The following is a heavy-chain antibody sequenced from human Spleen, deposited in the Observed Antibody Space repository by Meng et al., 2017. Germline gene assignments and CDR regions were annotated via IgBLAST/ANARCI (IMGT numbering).Heavy chain of an antibody. J-gene: IGHJ4*02. D-gene: IGHD5-12*01. CDR1: GFTFYSYG. CDR2: ITSDGSNE. V-gene: IGHV3-33*01. Sequence: GESLKISCTTSGFTFYSYGMHWVRQAPGKGLEWVALITSDGSNEYYADSVKGRFTISRDNSKNTLYLQINSLRAEDTAVYFCARDGPHYDVDYWGQGTRVTVSS. CDR3: ARDGPHYDVDY.